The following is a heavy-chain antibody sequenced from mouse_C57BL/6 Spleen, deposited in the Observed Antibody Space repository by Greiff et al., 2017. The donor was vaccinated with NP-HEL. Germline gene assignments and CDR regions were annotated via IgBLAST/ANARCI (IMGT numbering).Heavy chain of an antibody. CDR2: IYPGSGNT. V-gene: IGHV1-66*01. D-gene: IGHD2-4*01. CDR1: GYSFTSYY. Sequence: QVQLKESGPELVKPGASVKISCKASGYSFTSYYIHWVKQRPGQGLEWIGWIYPGSGNTKYNEKFKGKATLTADTSSSTAYMQLSSLTSEDSAVYYCAREDYEKLLFDYWGQGTTLTVSS. J-gene: IGHJ2*01. CDR3: AREDYEKLLFDY.